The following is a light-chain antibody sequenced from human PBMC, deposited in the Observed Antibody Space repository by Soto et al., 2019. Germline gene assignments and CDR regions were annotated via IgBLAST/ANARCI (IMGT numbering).Light chain of an antibody. CDR2: GAS. Sequence: DIQMTQSPSTLSASVGDRVTITCRASQSISSWLAWYQQKPGKAPKFLIYGASNLESGVPSRFGGSGSGTEFILTISSLQPDDFASYYCQQYSSYYTFGGGTKVEIK. CDR1: QSISSW. V-gene: IGKV1-5*01. J-gene: IGKJ4*01. CDR3: QQYSSYYT.